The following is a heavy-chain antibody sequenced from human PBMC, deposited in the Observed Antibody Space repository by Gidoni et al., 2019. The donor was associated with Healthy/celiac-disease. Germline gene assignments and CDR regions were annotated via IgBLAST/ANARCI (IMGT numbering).Heavy chain of an antibody. CDR2: IYYNGST. CDR1: GGSISSYY. J-gene: IGHJ6*02. CDR3: ARLRYYYGMDV. Sequence: QVQLQESGPGLVKPSETLSLTGTVSGGSISSYYWSWIRQPPGKGLEWIGYIYYNGSTNYTPSLKSRVTISVDTSNNQFSLKLSSVTAADTAVYYCARLRYYYGMDVWGQGTTVTVSS. V-gene: IGHV4-59*08.